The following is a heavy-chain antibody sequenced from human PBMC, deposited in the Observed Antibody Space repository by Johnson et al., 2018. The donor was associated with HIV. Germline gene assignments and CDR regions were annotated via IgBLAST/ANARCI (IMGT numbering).Heavy chain of an antibody. CDR1: GFTFSDYY. CDR2: VYSGGTT. Sequence: VQLVESGGDLVKAGGSLRLSCVVSGFTFSDYYMDWVRQAPGKGLESVSVVYSGGTTHYADSVKGRSTISRDNSKNTLYLQMNSLRTEDTAVYYCARDAPDSGSYHAFDIWGQGTMVTVSS. D-gene: IGHD1-26*01. V-gene: IGHV3-66*02. CDR3: ARDAPDSGSYHAFDI. J-gene: IGHJ3*02.